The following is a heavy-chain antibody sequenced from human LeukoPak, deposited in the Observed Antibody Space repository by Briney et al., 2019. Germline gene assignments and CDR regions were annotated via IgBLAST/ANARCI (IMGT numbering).Heavy chain of an antibody. V-gene: IGHV3-23*01. Sequence: PGGSLRLSCAASGFTFSSYAMSWVRQSPGKGLEWVSAIGRGGGSTYYADSVKGRFTISRDNSKNTLYLQMISLRAEDMAVYYCAKDRGGGWLHDAFDIWGQGIMVTVSS. CDR2: IGRGGGST. J-gene: IGHJ3*02. CDR3: AKDRGGGWLHDAFDI. D-gene: IGHD6-19*01. CDR1: GFTFSSYA.